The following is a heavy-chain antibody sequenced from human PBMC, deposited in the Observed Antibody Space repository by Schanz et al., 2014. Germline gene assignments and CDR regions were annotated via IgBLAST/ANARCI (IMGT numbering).Heavy chain of an antibody. D-gene: IGHD5-12*01. CDR3: KRDDIRDGAREY. CDR2: ISSSSSYI. CDR1: CLKNSSYS. Sequence: EVQLVESGGGLVKDYFPERISYAAFCLKNSSYSMNLVRQAPGKGLEWVSSISSSSSYIYYADSVKGRFAISRDNAKPSLYLQLNSRRPENADVCYCKRDDIRDGAREYWGEG. J-gene: IGHJ4*02. V-gene: IGHV3-21*01.